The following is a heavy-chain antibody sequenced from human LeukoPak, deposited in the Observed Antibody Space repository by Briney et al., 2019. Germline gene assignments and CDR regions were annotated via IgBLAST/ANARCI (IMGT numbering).Heavy chain of an antibody. V-gene: IGHV3-23*01. CDR1: GFSFSSYV. Sequence: GGSLRLSCAASGFSFSSYVMSWVRLAPGKGLEWVSAISGNGVNIYYADSVKGRFTISRDNSNNTLYLQMNSLRAEDTAVYYCTKGRGSTSWYYFDYWGQGTLVTVSS. CDR2: ISGNGVNI. CDR3: TKGRGSTSWYYFDY. J-gene: IGHJ4*02. D-gene: IGHD6-13*01.